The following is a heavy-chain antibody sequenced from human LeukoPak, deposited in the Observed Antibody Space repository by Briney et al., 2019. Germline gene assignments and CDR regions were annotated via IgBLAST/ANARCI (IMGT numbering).Heavy chain of an antibody. CDR2: INPNSGGT. V-gene: IGHV1-2*02. D-gene: IGHD3-9*01. CDR1: GYTFTVYY. Sequence: ASVTVSFTASGYTFTVYYMHWVRQAPGQGLECMGWINPNSGGTNYAQKFQGRVTMTRDTSISTAYMELSRLRSDDTAVYYCARELRYFDWLLFDYWGQGTLVTVSS. J-gene: IGHJ4*02. CDR3: ARELRYFDWLLFDY.